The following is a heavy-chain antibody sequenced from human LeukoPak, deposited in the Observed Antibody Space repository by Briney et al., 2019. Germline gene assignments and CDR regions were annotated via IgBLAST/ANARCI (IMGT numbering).Heavy chain of an antibody. CDR1: GFTFSSYA. J-gene: IGHJ4*02. V-gene: IGHV3-23*01. CDR2: ISGSGGST. D-gene: IGHD3-10*01. Sequence: GGSLRLSCAASGFTFSSYAMSWVRQAPGKGLEWVSAISGSGGSTYYADSVKGRFTISRDNSKNTLYLQTNSLRAEDTAVYYCAKDKYYYGSGSYSEFDYWGQGTLVTVSS. CDR3: AKDKYYYGSGSYSEFDY.